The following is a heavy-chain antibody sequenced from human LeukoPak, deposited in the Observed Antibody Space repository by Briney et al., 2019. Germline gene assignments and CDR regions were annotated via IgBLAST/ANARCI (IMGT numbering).Heavy chain of an antibody. Sequence: GGSLRLSCAASGFTFSSYSMNWVRQAPGKGLEWVSSISSSSSYIYYADSVKGRLTISRDNAKNSLYLQMNSLRAEDTAVYYCARGEGVPAADDYWGQGTLVTVSS. CDR1: GFTFSSYS. CDR2: ISSSSSYI. CDR3: ARGEGVPAADDY. V-gene: IGHV3-21*01. J-gene: IGHJ4*02. D-gene: IGHD2-2*01.